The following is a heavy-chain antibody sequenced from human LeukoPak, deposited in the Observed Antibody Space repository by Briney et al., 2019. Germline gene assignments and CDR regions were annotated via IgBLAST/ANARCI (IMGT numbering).Heavy chain of an antibody. J-gene: IGHJ4*02. CDR2: IYTSGST. V-gene: IGHV4-61*02. D-gene: IGHD3-10*01. Sequence: SETLSLTRTVSGGSISSGSYYWSWIRQPAGKGLEWIGRIYTSGSTNYNPSLKSRVTISVDTSKNQFSLKLSSVTAADTAVYYCARDSDYYGSGSRFDYWGQGTLVTVSS. CDR3: ARDSDYYGSGSRFDY. CDR1: GGSISSGSYY.